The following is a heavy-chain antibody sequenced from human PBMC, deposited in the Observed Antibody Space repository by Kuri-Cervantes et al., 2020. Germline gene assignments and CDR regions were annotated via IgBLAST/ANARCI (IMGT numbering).Heavy chain of an antibody. V-gene: IGHV3-7*01. Sequence: GGSLSLSCSASGFTLSSHWMSWVRQAPGKGLEWVANIKQDGSEKYYVDSVKGRFTISRDNAKSTLYLQMNSLRAEDATVYFCGSLTGYSLGDFCGQGTLVTVSS. CDR2: IKQDGSEK. D-gene: IGHD3-9*01. CDR1: GFTLSSHW. J-gene: IGHJ4*02. CDR3: GSLTGYSLGDF.